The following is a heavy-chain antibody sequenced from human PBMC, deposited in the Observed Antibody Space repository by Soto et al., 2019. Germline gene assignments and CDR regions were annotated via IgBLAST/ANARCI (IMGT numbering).Heavy chain of an antibody. J-gene: IGHJ4*02. CDR1: GYSFTSYW. CDR3: ARREYYDSSGSVSDVDDY. Sequence: EVQLVQSGAEVKKPGESLRISCKGSGYSFTSYWISWVRQMPGKGLEWMGRIDPSDSYTNYSPSFQGHVTISADKSISTAYLQWSSLKASDTAMYYCARREYYDSSGSVSDVDDYWGQGTLVTVSS. V-gene: IGHV5-10-1*03. CDR2: IDPSDSYT. D-gene: IGHD3-22*01.